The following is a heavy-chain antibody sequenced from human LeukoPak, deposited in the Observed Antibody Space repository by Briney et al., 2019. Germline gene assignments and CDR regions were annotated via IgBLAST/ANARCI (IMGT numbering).Heavy chain of an antibody. D-gene: IGHD5-18*01. V-gene: IGHV4-59*01. J-gene: IGHJ4*02. CDR1: GGSISNYY. CDR3: ARGQKYTSGYRVTELGSRYSDY. CDR2: IFYSGRT. Sequence: SQTLSLTCTVSGGSISNYYWNWIRQPPGKGLEWIGYIFYSGRTNYNPSLKSRVTLSVDTSKNWFSLRLTSVTAADTAVYYCARGQKYTSGYRVTELGSRYSDYWGQGARVTVSP.